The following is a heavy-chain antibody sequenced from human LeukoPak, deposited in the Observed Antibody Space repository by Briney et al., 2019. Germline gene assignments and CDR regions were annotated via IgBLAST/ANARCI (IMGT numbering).Heavy chain of an antibody. CDR1: GDSIDSYY. CDR2: IYYRGTT. V-gene: IGHV4-59*01. Sequence: PSQTLSLTCTVSGDSIDSYYWSWIRQPPGKGLEWIGYIYYRGTTSYNPFLKSRVTISVDTSKNQFSLKLSSVTAADTAVYYCARARETYYYDSSGPLLFDYWGQGTLVTVSS. J-gene: IGHJ4*02. CDR3: ARARETYYYDSSGPLLFDY. D-gene: IGHD3-22*01.